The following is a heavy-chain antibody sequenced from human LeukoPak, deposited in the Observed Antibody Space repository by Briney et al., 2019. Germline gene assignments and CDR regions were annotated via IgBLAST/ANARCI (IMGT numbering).Heavy chain of an antibody. Sequence: VASVKVSCKASGYTFTGYYMHWVRQAPGQGLEWMGWINPNSGGTNYAQKFQGRVTMTRDTSISTAYMELSRLRSDDTAVYYCARDFHIPIAAAGTFDYWGQGALVTVSS. CDR2: INPNSGGT. CDR3: ARDFHIPIAAAGTFDY. V-gene: IGHV1-2*02. CDR1: GYTFTGYY. D-gene: IGHD6-13*01. J-gene: IGHJ4*02.